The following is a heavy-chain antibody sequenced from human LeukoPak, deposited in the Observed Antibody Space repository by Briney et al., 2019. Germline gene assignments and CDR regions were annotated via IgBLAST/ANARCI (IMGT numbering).Heavy chain of an antibody. D-gene: IGHD4-17*01. CDR3: ARDEGDYGCRN. CDR2: INPSGGST. J-gene: IGHJ4*02. V-gene: IGHV1-46*01. CDR1: GYTFTSYY. Sequence: ASVKVSGKASGYTFTSYYMHWVRQAPGQGLEWMGIINPSGGSTSYAQKFQGRVTMTRDTSTSTVYMELSSLRSEDTAVYYCARDEGDYGCRNWGQGTLVTVSS.